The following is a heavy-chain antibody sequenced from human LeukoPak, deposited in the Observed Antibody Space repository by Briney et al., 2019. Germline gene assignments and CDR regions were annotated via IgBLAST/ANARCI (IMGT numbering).Heavy chain of an antibody. Sequence: SVKVSCKASGGTFSSYAISWVRQAPGQGLEWMGRIIPILGIANYAQKFQGRVTITADKSTSTAYMELSSLRSEDTAVYYCARGINYYDSSGYYYHMYYFDYWGQGTLVTVSS. CDR1: GGTFSSYA. D-gene: IGHD3-22*01. J-gene: IGHJ4*02. CDR3: ARGINYYDSSGYYYHMYYFDY. CDR2: IIPILGIA. V-gene: IGHV1-69*04.